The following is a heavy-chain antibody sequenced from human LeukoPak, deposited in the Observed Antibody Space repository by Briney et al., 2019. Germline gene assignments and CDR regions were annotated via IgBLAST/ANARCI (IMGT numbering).Heavy chain of an antibody. CDR1: GYTLTELS. Sequence: SVKVSCKVSGYTLTELSMHWVRQAPGKGLEWMGGIIPIFGTANYAQKFQGRVTITTDESTSTAYMELSSLRSEDTAVYYCARGFYGSGSYYNPNWFDPWGQGTLATVSS. CDR2: IIPIFGTA. V-gene: IGHV1-69*05. CDR3: ARGFYGSGSYYNPNWFDP. J-gene: IGHJ5*02. D-gene: IGHD3-10*01.